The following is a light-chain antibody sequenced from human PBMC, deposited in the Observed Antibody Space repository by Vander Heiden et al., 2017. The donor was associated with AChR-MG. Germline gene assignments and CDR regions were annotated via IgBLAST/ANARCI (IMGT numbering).Light chain of an antibody. CDR2: GNS. CDR1: SSNIGAGYA. V-gene: IGLV1-40*01. CDR3: QSYDSSLSAHVV. J-gene: IGLJ2*01. Sequence: QSVLTQPPSVSGAPGQRVTISCTGSSSNIGAGYAVHGYQELPGTAPKPLIYGNSNRPSGVPDRFSGSKSGTSASLAITGLQAEDEADYYCQSYDSSLSAHVVFGGGTKLTVL.